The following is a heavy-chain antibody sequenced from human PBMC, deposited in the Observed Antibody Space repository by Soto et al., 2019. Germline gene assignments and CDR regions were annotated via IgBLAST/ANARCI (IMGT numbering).Heavy chain of an antibody. CDR2: ISYDGSNK. CDR1: GFTFSSYG. D-gene: IGHD3-3*01. Sequence: QVQLVESGGGVVQPGRSLRLSCAASGFTFSSYGMHWVRQAPGKGLEWVAVISYDGSNKYYADSVKGRFTISRHNSKNTLYLQMNSLRAEDTAVYYCARYDFWSGYLDYWGQGTLVTVSS. V-gene: IGHV3-30*03. J-gene: IGHJ4*02. CDR3: ARYDFWSGYLDY.